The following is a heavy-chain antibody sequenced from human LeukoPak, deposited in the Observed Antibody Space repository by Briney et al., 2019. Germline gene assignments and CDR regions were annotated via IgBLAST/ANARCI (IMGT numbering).Heavy chain of an antibody. Sequence: PGGSLRLSCAASGFTFSGSGMSWVRQAPGKGLEWISSSRDSDGSTYYADSLKGRFTISRDNSKNTLYLQMNNLRAEDTAVYYCAKGGCRGTCNPLAYWGQGALVTVSP. J-gene: IGHJ4*02. CDR1: GFTFSGSG. V-gene: IGHV3-23*01. CDR2: SRDSDGST. D-gene: IGHD2-15*01. CDR3: AKGGCRGTCNPLAY.